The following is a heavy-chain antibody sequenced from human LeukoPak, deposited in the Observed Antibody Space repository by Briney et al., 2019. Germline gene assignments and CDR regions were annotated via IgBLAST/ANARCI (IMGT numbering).Heavy chain of an antibody. D-gene: IGHD2-8*01. CDR2: IIPIFGTA. Sequence: SVKVSCKASGYTFTGYYIHWVRQAPGQGLEWMGGIIPIFGTANYAQKFQGRVTITADESTSTAYMELSSLRSEDTAVYYCARATLGQVYRMAHWFDPWGQGTLVTVSS. J-gene: IGHJ5*02. CDR1: GYTFTGYY. CDR3: ARATLGQVYRMAHWFDP. V-gene: IGHV1-69*13.